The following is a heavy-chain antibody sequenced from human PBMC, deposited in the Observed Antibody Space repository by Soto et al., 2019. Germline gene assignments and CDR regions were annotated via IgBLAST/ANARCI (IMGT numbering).Heavy chain of an antibody. CDR1: SSSPY. D-gene: IGHD4-17*01. J-gene: IGHJ6*03. CDR3: ASHPYYGDYRLYFCMDV. CDR2: IYYDEST. V-gene: IGHV4-39*01. Sequence: SSSPYRDKKKKPPGKGLVWIGSIYYDESTDYNPSLKTRVTLSIDTSKNQFSLKLSSVTAADTAVYYCASHPYYGDYRLYFCMDVSGKRTTVTVPS.